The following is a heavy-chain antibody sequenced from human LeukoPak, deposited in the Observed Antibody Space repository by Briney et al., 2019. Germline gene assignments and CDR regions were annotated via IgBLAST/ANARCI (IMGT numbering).Heavy chain of an antibody. CDR3: VRQGTNSGYYLLDY. Sequence: SETLSLTCAVYGAALSEYYWSWIRQSPGKGLEWIGVVAHKGPTVYSPTLNRKYNPSFKSRVTMSVDPSKNQFSLKLTSVTVADTATYYCVRQGTNSGYYLLDYWGQGHLVIVSS. D-gene: IGHD3-22*01. J-gene: IGHJ4*02. CDR1: GAALSEYY. V-gene: IGHV4-34*01. CDR2: VAHKGPTVYSPTLNR.